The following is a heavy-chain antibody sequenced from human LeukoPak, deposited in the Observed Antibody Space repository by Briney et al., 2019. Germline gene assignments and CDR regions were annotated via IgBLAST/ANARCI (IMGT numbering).Heavy chain of an antibody. CDR3: AKDRRPAMPLYYYYGMDV. CDR1: GFTFDDYA. CDR2: ISWNSGSI. D-gene: IGHD2-2*01. V-gene: IGHV3-9*01. J-gene: IGHJ6*02. Sequence: GGSLRLSCAASGFTFDDYAMHWVRQAPGKGLEWVSGISWNSGSIGYADSVKGRFTISRDNAKNSLYLQMNSLRAEDTALYYCAKDRRPAMPLYYYYGMDVWGQGTTVTVSS.